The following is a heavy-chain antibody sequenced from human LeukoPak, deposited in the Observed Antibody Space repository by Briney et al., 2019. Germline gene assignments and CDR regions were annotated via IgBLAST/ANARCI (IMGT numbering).Heavy chain of an antibody. CDR3: AADPQWGGTYHI. CDR2: SDPEEGKT. J-gene: IGHJ3*02. CDR1: GYTLTKLA. Sequence: ASVKVSCKVSGYTLTKLAMHWVRQVPGKGLEWMGGSDPEEGKTVYAQKFQVRITMTDDTSTDTTYMELSSLRSEDTAVYYCAADPQWGGTYHIWGQGTVVIVSS. V-gene: IGHV1-24*01. D-gene: IGHD6-19*01.